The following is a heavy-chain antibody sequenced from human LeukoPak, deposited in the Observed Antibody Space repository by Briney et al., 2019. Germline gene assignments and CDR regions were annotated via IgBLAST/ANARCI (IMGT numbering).Heavy chain of an antibody. J-gene: IGHJ4*02. CDR2: ISAKNGNK. D-gene: IGHD1-26*01. CDR3: ARRIVGGHLGDY. CDR1: GYTFTNYG. Sequence: ASVKVSCKASGYTFTNYGMSWVRQAPGQGLEWMGWISAKNGNKDYAQKFQGRVTVAVDTSTSTAYMELRSLRSDDTAVYYCARRIVGGHLGDYWGQGTLVTVSS. V-gene: IGHV1-18*01.